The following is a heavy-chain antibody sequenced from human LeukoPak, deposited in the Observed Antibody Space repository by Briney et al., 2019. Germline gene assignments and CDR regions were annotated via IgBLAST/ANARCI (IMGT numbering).Heavy chain of an antibody. V-gene: IGHV4-34*01. CDR2: INHSGST. CDR1: GGSFSGYY. D-gene: IGHD5-24*01. J-gene: IGHJ4*02. CDR3: ARGRRWLQFYFDY. Sequence: KPSETLSLTCAVYGGSFSGYYWSWIRQPPGKGLEWIGEINHSGSTNYNPSLKSRVTISVDTSKNQFSLKLSSVTAADTAVYYCARGRRWLQFYFDYWGQGTLVTVSS.